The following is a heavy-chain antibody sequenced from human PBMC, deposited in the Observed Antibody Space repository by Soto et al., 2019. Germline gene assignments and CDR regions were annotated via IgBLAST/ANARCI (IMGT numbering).Heavy chain of an antibody. CDR2: IYYSGST. CDR3: ARESFWRLRFLSRYWYFDL. Sequence: QVQLQESGPGLVKPSQTLSLTCTVSGGSISSGDYYWRWIRQPPGKGLEWIGYIYYSGSTYYNPSLKSRVTISVDTSKNQFSLKLSSVPAADTAVYYCARESFWRLRFLSRYWYFDLWGRGTLVTVSS. J-gene: IGHJ2*01. V-gene: IGHV4-30-4*01. D-gene: IGHD3-3*01. CDR1: GGSISSGDYY.